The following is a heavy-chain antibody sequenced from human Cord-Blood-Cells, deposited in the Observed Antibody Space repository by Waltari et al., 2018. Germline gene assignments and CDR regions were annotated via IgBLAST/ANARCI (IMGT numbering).Heavy chain of an antibody. CDR1: GYTFTGYD. J-gene: IGHJ4*02. CDR2: INPNSGGT. D-gene: IGHD3-10*01. V-gene: IGHV1-2*02. Sequence: QVQLVQSGAEVKKPGASVKVSCKASGYTFTGYDMHWVRKAPGQGLEWMGWINPNSGGTNYAQKFQGRVTMTRDTSISTAYMELSRLRSDDTAVYYCARDLRITMVRGVMGFDYWGQGTLVTVSS. CDR3: ARDLRITMVRGVMGFDY.